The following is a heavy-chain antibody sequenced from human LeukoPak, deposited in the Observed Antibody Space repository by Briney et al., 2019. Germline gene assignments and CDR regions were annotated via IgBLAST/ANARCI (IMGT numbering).Heavy chain of an antibody. CDR1: GFTFSSYA. CDR3: WGDRYYGSGRDAFEV. D-gene: IGHD3-10*01. Sequence: GGSLRLSCAASGFTFSSYAMAWVRQAPGKGLEWVSTISGGPGTTYYADSVKGRLTISRDNFRDMVYLQMNSLRAEDTAVYYCWGDRYYGSGRDAFEVWGQGTMVTVSS. J-gene: IGHJ3*01. CDR2: ISGGPGTT. V-gene: IGHV3-23*01.